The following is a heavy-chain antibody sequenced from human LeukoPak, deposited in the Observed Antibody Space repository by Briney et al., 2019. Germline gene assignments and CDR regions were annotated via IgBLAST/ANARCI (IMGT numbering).Heavy chain of an antibody. J-gene: IGHJ4*02. D-gene: IGHD2-2*01. Sequence: GASVKVSCKASGYTFTSYEINWVRQATGQGLEWMGWMNPNTGNTGYAQNFQGRVTMTSDTSITTVYMELNSLTSEDTAVYYCARGGFPSASWGQGTLVTVSS. V-gene: IGHV1-8*01. CDR2: MNPNTGNT. CDR3: ARGGFPSAS. CDR1: GYTFTSYE.